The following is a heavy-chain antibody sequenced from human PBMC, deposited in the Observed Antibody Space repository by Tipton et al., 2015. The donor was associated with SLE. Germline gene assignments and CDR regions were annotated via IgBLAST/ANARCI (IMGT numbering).Heavy chain of an antibody. CDR2: IRYDGSNK. CDR1: GFTFSSYW. Sequence: SLRLSCAASGFTFSSYWMSWVRQAPGKGLEWVAFIRYDGSNKYYADSVKGRFTISRDNSKNTLYLQMNSLRAEDTAVYYCAKRSVSRDAFDIWGQGTMVTVSS. J-gene: IGHJ3*02. V-gene: IGHV3-30*02. D-gene: IGHD1-26*01. CDR3: AKRSVSRDAFDI.